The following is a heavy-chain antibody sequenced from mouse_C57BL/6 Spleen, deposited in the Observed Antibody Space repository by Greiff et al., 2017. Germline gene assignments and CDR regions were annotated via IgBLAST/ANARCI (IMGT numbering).Heavy chain of an antibody. V-gene: IGHV5-17*01. D-gene: IGHD2-9*01. Sequence: EVKLMESGGGLVKPGGSLKLSCAASGFTFSDYGMHWVRQAPEKGLEWVAYISSGSSNIYYADTVKGRFTISRDNAKNTLFLQMTSLRSVDTAMYYCARPTMVTSWFAYWGQGTLVTVSA. J-gene: IGHJ3*01. CDR2: ISSGSSNI. CDR1: GFTFSDYG. CDR3: ARPTMVTSWFAY.